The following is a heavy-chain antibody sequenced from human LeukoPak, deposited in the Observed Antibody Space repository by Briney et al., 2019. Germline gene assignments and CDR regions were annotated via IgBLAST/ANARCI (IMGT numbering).Heavy chain of an antibody. CDR3: ARRRIAAAGSDAFDI. Sequence: GGSLRLSCAASGFTVSSNYMSWVRQAPGKGLEWVSVIYSGGSTYYADSVKGRFTISRDNSKNTLYLQMNSLRAEDTAVYYCARRRIAAAGSDAFDIWDQGTMVTVSS. V-gene: IGHV3-66*01. D-gene: IGHD6-13*01. CDR1: GFTVSSNY. CDR2: IYSGGST. J-gene: IGHJ3*02.